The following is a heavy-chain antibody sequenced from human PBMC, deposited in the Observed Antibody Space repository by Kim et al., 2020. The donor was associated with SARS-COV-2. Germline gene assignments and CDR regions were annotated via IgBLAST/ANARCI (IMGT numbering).Heavy chain of an antibody. CDR2: NE. V-gene: IGHV3-30*01. J-gene: IGHJ4*02. Sequence: NEHFADSRKGRFTISRDSSKDPAYLQMNSLGVEDTAVYYCARDSSSCFDYWGQGTLVTVSS. CDR3: ARDSSSCFDY. D-gene: IGHD6-13*01.